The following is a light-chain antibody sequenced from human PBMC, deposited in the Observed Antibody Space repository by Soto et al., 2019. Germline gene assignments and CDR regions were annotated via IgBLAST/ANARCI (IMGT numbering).Light chain of an antibody. CDR1: QSVSSN. CDR3: QQRSNWPPIT. J-gene: IGKJ5*01. Sequence: EIVMTQSPATLSVSPGERATLSCRASQSVSSNLAWYQQKPGQAPRLLIYDASHRAAGIPARFSGSGFGTDFTLTISSLEPEDAAVYYCQQRSNWPPITFGQGTRLESK. CDR2: DAS. V-gene: IGKV3-11*01.